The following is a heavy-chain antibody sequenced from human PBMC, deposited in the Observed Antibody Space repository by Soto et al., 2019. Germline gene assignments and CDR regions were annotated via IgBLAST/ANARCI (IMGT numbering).Heavy chain of an antibody. D-gene: IGHD6-19*01. V-gene: IGHV2-26*01. J-gene: IGHJ5*02. CDR2: IDSSGEK. CDR1: GLSITDSEMG. Sequence: QVTLKESGPVLVKPTETLTLRCTVSGLSITDSEMGVSWIRQPPGQPLEWLAHIDSSGEKSYRTFLKSRHAISKDTSKSQRVLTMTNTDPADTATYYCARRHLAVAVSPWFDPWGQGIPFTVSS. CDR3: ARRHLAVAVSPWFDP.